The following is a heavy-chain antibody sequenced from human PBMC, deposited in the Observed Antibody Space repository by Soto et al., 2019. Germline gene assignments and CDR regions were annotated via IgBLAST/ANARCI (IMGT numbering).Heavy chain of an antibody. CDR2: IYFTGAT. Sequence: QMQLQESGPGLVKPSQTLSLTCNVSGGSICSGTSYWTWIRQHPGEGLEWIGHIYFTGATYSNPSLRSRLTMSVDTSKNQFSLKLTSVTAADTATYYCASIPRRGYSYGIDYWGQGTLVTVSS. J-gene: IGHJ4*02. D-gene: IGHD2-21*02. V-gene: IGHV4-31*03. CDR1: GGSICSGTSY. CDR3: ASIPRRGYSYGIDY.